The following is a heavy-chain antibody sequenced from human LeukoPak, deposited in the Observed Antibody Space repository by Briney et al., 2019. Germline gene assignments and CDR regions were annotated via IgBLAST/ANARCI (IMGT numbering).Heavy chain of an antibody. J-gene: IGHJ4*02. V-gene: IGHV4-31*03. Sequence: SQTLSLPCTVSGGSISSGGYYWSWIRQHPGKGLEWIGYIYYSGSTYYNPSLKSRVTISVDTSKNQFSLKLSSVTAADTAVYYCARRDIVATITDYWGQGTLVTVSS. D-gene: IGHD5-12*01. CDR2: IYYSGST. CDR1: GGSISSGGYY. CDR3: ARRDIVATITDY.